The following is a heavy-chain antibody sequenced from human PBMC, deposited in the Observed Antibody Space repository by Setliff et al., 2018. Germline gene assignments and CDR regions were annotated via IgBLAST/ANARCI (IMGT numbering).Heavy chain of an antibody. J-gene: IGHJ5*02. CDR2: INQGGGEQ. D-gene: IGHD3-3*01. Sequence: PGGSLSLSCAASGFTFSNLWMSWVRQAPGKGLEWVANINQGGGEQFYVDSVKGRFTIYGDNARNSLFLQMNSLRAEDTAVYYCARDVYDFRTGQADPWGQGTLVTVSS. V-gene: IGHV3-7*01. CDR3: ARDVYDFRTGQADP. CDR1: GFTFSNLW.